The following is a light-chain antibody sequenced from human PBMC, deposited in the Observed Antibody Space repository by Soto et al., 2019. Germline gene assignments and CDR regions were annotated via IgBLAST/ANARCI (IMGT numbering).Light chain of an antibody. J-gene: IGKJ2*01. CDR3: QQYAYSPRT. CDR1: QSVSSNY. Sequence: EIVLTQSPGTLSLSPGERATLSCRASQSVSSNYLAWYQQKPGQAPRLLIYGASSRATGIPDRFSGSGSGTDFTLTISRLEPEDFAVYYCQQYAYSPRTFGRGNKLEIK. V-gene: IGKV3-20*01. CDR2: GAS.